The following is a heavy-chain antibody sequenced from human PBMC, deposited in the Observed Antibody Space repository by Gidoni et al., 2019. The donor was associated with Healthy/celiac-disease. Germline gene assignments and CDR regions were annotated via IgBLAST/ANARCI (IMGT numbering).Heavy chain of an antibody. V-gene: IGHV1-8*01. J-gene: IGHJ6*02. D-gene: IGHD3-3*02. CDR3: ARERLASGMDV. Sequence: QVQLVQSGAEVKKPGASVTVSCKASGYTFTSYDINWVRQATGQGLEWMGWMNHNSGNTGDAQKFQGRVTMTRNNSISTAYMELSSLRSEDTAVYYCARERLASGMDVWGQGTTVTVSS. CDR1: GYTFTSYD. CDR2: MNHNSGNT.